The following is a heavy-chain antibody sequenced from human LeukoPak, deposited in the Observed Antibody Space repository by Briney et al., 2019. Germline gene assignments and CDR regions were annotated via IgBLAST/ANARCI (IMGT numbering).Heavy chain of an antibody. V-gene: IGHV3-7*04. CDR3: VRGGHWFDP. CDR2: IKYGGTEK. J-gene: IGHJ5*02. CDR1: GFTFSLYS. Sequence: GGSLRLSCAASGFTFSLYSMNWVRKAPGKGLEWVASIKYGGTEKYYGDSVKGRFTISRDNTKNSLSLQMNVLRAEDTAVYYCVRGGHWFDPWGQGTLVTVSS.